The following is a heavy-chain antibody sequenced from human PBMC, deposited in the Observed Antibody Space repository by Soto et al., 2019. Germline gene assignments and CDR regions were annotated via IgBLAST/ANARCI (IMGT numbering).Heavy chain of an antibody. CDR3: ARRRGSYSFDT. CDR1: HGSLNTTDSY. V-gene: IGHV4-39*01. J-gene: IGHJ4*02. Sequence: SVTLSLTCSVSHGSLNTTDSYWGWLRQSQGKSLAWIGTIAYTGRTNSYPSLKSRVTISADTSKNPFSLGLASVTAADTAVYYCARRRGSYSFDTCGRGTLVTVST. D-gene: IGHD1-26*01. CDR2: IAYTGRT.